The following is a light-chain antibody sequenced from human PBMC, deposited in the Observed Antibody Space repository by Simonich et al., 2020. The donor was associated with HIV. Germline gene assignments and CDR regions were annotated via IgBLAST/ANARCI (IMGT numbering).Light chain of an antibody. CDR1: QIVTTY. Sequence: EIVMTQSPATLSVSPGKRDTLSCRASQIVTTYLAWYQQKPGQFPRLLIDGASTRATGIPARFSGSGSGTEFTLTISSMQSEDFAVYYCQQYNNWPYTFGQGTKLEIK. CDR3: QQYNNWPYT. J-gene: IGKJ2*01. V-gene: IGKV3-15*01. CDR2: GAS.